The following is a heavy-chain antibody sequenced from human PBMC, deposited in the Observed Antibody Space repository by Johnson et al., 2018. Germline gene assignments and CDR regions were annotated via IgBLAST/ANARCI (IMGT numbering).Heavy chain of an antibody. Sequence: QVQLVESGAEVKKPGSSVKVSCKASGGTFSSYAISWVRQAPGQGLEWMGGIIPIFGTANYAQKFQGRVTITADESTGTAYMELSSLRSEDTAVYYCARAHPISMIVVVASYAFDMWGQGTMVTVSS. V-gene: IGHV1-69*01. J-gene: IGHJ3*02. D-gene: IGHD3-22*01. CDR1: GGTFSSYA. CDR3: ARAHPISMIVVVASYAFDM. CDR2: IIPIFGTA.